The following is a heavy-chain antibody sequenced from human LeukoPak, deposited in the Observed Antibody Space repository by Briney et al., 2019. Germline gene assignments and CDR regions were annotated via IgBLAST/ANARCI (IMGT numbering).Heavy chain of an antibody. CDR2: INHSGST. V-gene: IGHV4-34*01. CDR1: GGSFSGYY. Sequence: SETLSLTCAVYGGSFSGYYWSWIRQPPGKGLEWIGEINHSGSTNYNPSLKSRVTISVDTSKNQFSLKLSSVTAADTAVYYCASQAGIAVAGTGWFDPWGQGALVTVSS. J-gene: IGHJ5*02. D-gene: IGHD6-19*01. CDR3: ASQAGIAVAGTGWFDP.